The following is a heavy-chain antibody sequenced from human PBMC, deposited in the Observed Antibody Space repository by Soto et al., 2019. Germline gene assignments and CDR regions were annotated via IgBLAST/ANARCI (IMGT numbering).Heavy chain of an antibody. Sequence: GGSLILSCAASGFIFSSYSMSWVRQAPGRGLEWVSGISGSGGSTYHADSVQGRFTISRDNSKNTLYLQMNSLRAEDTAVYYCAKNYGDQVYYYYYMDVWGKGTTVTVSS. CDR3: AKNYGDQVYYYYYMDV. V-gene: IGHV3-23*01. CDR2: ISGSGGST. CDR1: GFIFSSYS. J-gene: IGHJ6*03. D-gene: IGHD4-17*01.